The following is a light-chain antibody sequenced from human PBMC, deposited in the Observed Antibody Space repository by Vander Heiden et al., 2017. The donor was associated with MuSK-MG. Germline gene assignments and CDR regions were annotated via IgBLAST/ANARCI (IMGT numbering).Light chain of an antibody. J-gene: IGKJ1*01. V-gene: IGKV4-1*01. CDR1: QSVLYSSNNKNY. CDR2: WAS. CDR3: QQDDSTPWT. Sequence: DIVMTQSPDSLAVSLGERATINCKSSQSVLYSSNNKNYLAWYQQKPGQPPKLLIYWASTRESGVPDRFSGSASGTDFTLTISSLQAEDVAVYYCQQDDSTPWTFGQGTKVXIK.